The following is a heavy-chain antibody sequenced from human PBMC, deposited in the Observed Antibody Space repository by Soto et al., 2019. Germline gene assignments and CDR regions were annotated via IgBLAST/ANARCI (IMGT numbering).Heavy chain of an antibody. V-gene: IGHV3-64D*08. J-gene: IGHJ4*02. CDR1: GFTFNDNP. CDR2: ISANGGST. Sequence: EVQLVESGGGLGQPGGSLRLSCSASGFTFNDNPMYWVRQAPGKGLEYVSLISANGGSTHYADSVKGRFSISRDNSENTLYLQMSSLRAEDTAVYYCVKGAGWLQDVDYWGQGTLVTVSS. D-gene: IGHD5-12*01. CDR3: VKGAGWLQDVDY.